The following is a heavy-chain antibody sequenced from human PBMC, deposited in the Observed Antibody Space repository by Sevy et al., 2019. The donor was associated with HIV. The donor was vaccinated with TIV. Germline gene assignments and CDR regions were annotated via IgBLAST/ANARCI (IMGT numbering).Heavy chain of an antibody. J-gene: IGHJ4*02. CDR3: ARKYDSSGYFDY. CDR1: GFTFSNYA. D-gene: IGHD3-22*01. Sequence: GGSLRLSCAASGFTFSNYAMNWVRQAPGKGLEWVSGISGSGGSGDKTNYADSVKGRFTISRDDSKNSLYLQLNSLRAEDTAIYYCARKYDSSGYFDYWGQGTVVTVSS. V-gene: IGHV3-23*01. CDR2: ISGSGGSGDKT.